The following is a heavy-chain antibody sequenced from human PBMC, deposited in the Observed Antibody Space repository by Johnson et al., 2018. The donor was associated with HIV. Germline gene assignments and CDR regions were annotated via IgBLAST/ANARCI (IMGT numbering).Heavy chain of an antibody. CDR3: ARVQLLADDVFNI. V-gene: IGHV3-74*01. D-gene: IGHD3-10*01. CDR1: GFTFSSYW. Sequence: VQLVESGGGLVQPGGSLRLSCAASGFTFSSYWMHWVRQAPGKGLVWVSRINSAGSSTSYADSVKGRFTISRDNAKNTLYLQMDSLGAEDTAVYYCARVQLLADDVFNIWGQGTMVTVSS. J-gene: IGHJ3*02. CDR2: INSAGSST.